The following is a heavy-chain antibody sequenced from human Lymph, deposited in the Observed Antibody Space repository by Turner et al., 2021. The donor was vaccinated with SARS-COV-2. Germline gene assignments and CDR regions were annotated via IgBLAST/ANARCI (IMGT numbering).Heavy chain of an antibody. D-gene: IGHD3-22*01. CDR2: ISYDGSNK. Sequence: QVQLVEDGGCVVRTGRSLSLPCPASGFTFSSYGMNWVRQAPGKGLEWVAVISYDGSNKYYADSVKCRLTISRDNSKNTLYLQMISLRGEDTAVYYCAKEEMIEDCAMDVWGQGTTVIVSS. V-gene: IGHV3-30*18. CDR1: GFTFSSYG. CDR3: AKEEMIEDCAMDV. J-gene: IGHJ6*02.